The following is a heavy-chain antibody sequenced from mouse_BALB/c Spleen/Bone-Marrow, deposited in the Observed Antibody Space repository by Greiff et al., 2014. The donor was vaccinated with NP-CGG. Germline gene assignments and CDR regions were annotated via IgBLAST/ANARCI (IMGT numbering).Heavy chain of an antibody. V-gene: IGHV7-3*02. CDR1: GFNFTDYY. CDR2: IRNRANGYTT. CDR3: AREGVYYGNPYWYFDV. D-gene: IGHD2-1*01. Sequence: VQLKESGGGLVKPGGSLRLSCATSGFNFTDYYMNWVRQPPGKGLEWVGFIRNRANGYTTEYSASVKGRFTISRDNSQSILYLQMNPLRAEDSATYYCAREGVYYGNPYWYFDVWGAGTTVTVSS. J-gene: IGHJ1*01.